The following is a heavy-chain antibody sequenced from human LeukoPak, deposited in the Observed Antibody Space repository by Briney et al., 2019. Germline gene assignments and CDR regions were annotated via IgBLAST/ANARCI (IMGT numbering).Heavy chain of an antibody. CDR3: AKDRNSHYYDSSGPLDY. CDR2: INQDGSEK. V-gene: IGHV3-7*03. CDR1: GFTFSSYW. Sequence: GGSLRLSCAASGFTFSSYWMSWVRQAPGKGLEWVANINQDGSEKNYVDSVKGRFTISRDNAKNSLYLQMNSLRAEDTALYYCAKDRNSHYYDSSGPLDYWGQGTLVTVSS. D-gene: IGHD3-22*01. J-gene: IGHJ4*02.